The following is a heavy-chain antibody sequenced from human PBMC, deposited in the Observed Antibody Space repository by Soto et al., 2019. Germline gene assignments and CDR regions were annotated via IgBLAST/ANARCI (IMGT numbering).Heavy chain of an antibody. CDR1: GYTFTSYY. CDR2: ISAYNGNT. V-gene: IGHV1-18*01. D-gene: IGHD3-3*02. J-gene: IGHJ5*02. CDR3: ARDSTPIAS. Sequence: QVQLVQSGAEVKKPGASVKVSCKASGYTFTSYYISWVRQAPGQGLEWMGWISAYNGNTNYPQKLQGRVTMTTDTSTSTGYMELRSMRSADTAVYYCARDSTPIASWGQGPLVTVSS.